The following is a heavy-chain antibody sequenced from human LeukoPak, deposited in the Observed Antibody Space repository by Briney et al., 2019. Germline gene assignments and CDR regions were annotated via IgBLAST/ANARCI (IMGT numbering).Heavy chain of an antibody. V-gene: IGHV4-4*07. D-gene: IGHD7-27*01. J-gene: IGHJ4*02. Sequence: SETLSLTCTVSGGSISSYYWSWIRRPAGKGLEGIGRIYTSGSTNYTPSLKSRVTMSVDTSKNQFSLKLSSVTAADTAVYYCARGPHCALGIYFDYWGQGTLVTVSS. CDR3: ARGPHCALGIYFDY. CDR2: IYTSGST. CDR1: GGSISSYY.